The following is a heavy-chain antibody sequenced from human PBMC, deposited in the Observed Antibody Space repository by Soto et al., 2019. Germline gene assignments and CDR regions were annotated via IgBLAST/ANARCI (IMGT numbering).Heavy chain of an antibody. CDR3: AKRGEEGHLYYFGH. CDR2: IWYDGGNK. J-gene: IGHJ4*02. D-gene: IGHD5-12*01. V-gene: IGHV3-33*06. CDR1: GFTFSSYA. Sequence: QVQLVESGGGVVQPGRSLRLSCAASGFTFSSYAMHWVRQAPGKGLEWVALIWYDGGNKYFADSVKGRFTISRDNSKNTLYLQMNSLRDEESAVYYCAKRGEEGHLYYFGHWGQGTLVTVSS.